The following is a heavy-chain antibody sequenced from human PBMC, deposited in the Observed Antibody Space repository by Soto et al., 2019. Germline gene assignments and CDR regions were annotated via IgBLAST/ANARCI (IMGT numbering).Heavy chain of an antibody. J-gene: IGHJ3*02. D-gene: IGHD6-19*01. CDR2: ISGSGGST. CDR1: GFTFSSYA. Sequence: GGSLRLSCAASGFTFSSYAMSWVRQAPGKGLEWVSAISGSGGSTYYADSVKGRFTISRDNSKNTLYLQMNSLRAEDTAVYYCANALRPSGSLDAFDIWGQGTMVTVSS. CDR3: ANALRPSGSLDAFDI. V-gene: IGHV3-23*01.